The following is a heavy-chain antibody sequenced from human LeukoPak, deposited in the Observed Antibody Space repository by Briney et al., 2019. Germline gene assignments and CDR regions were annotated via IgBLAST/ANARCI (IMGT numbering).Heavy chain of an antibody. CDR1: GYTFTSYG. V-gene: IGHV1-18*01. CDR3: ARVADYYDSSGPFDY. D-gene: IGHD3-22*01. J-gene: IGHJ4*02. CDR2: ISAYSGNT. Sequence: GASVKVSCKASGYTFTSYGISWVRQAPGQGLEWMGWISAYSGNTNYAQKLQGRVTMTTDTSTSTAYMELRSLRSDDTAVYYCARVADYYDSSGPFDYWGQGTLVTVSS.